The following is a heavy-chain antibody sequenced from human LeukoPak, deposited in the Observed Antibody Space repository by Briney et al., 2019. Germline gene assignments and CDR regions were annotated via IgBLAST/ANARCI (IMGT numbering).Heavy chain of an antibody. CDR1: GGTFSSYA. CDR3: ARSGVLRYFDWSRAAEYYGMDV. CDR2: IIPILGIA. Sequence: GASVKVSCKASGGTFSSYAISWVRQAPGQGLEWMGRIIPILGIANYAQKFQGRVTITADKSTSTAYMELSSLRSEDTAVYYCARSGVLRYFDWSRAAEYYGMDVWGQGTTVTVSS. J-gene: IGHJ6*02. D-gene: IGHD3-9*01. V-gene: IGHV1-69*04.